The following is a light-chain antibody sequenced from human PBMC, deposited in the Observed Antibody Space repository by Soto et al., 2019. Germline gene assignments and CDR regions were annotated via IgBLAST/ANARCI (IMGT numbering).Light chain of an antibody. Sequence: EIVLTQSPGTLSLSPGERATLSCRARQSVSGSYLAWYQQKPGQSPRLLIHDASSRATGIPDRFSGSGSGTDFTLTISRLEPEDFAVYYCQQYATRPWMFGQGTKVESK. J-gene: IGKJ1*01. CDR1: QSVSGSY. CDR2: DAS. CDR3: QQYATRPWM. V-gene: IGKV3-20*01.